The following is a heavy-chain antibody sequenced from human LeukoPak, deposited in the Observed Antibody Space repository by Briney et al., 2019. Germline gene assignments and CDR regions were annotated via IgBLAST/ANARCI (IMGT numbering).Heavy chain of an antibody. CDR2: IIPIFGTA. Sequence: SVKVSCKASGGTFSGYAISWVRQAPGQGLEWMGGIIPIFGTANYAQKFQGRVTITADESTSTAYMELSSLRSEDTAVYYCARDGMYYDFWSGYYTPGEFYYYYYGMDVWGQGTTVTVSS. J-gene: IGHJ6*02. V-gene: IGHV1-69*13. D-gene: IGHD3-3*01. CDR3: ARDGMYYDFWSGYYTPGEFYYYYYGMDV. CDR1: GGTFSGYA.